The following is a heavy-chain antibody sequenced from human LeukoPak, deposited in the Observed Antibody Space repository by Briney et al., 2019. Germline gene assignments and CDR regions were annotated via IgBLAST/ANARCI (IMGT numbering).Heavy chain of an antibody. CDR3: ATRGDIVVVPAATNWFDP. Sequence: PSETLSLTCAVYGGSFSGYYWSWIRQPPGKGLEWIGEINHSGSTNYNPSLKSRVTISVDTSKNQFSLKLSSVTAADTAVYYCATRGDIVVVPAATNWFDPWGLGTLVTVSS. CDR2: INHSGST. D-gene: IGHD2-2*01. CDR1: GGSFSGYY. V-gene: IGHV4-34*01. J-gene: IGHJ5*02.